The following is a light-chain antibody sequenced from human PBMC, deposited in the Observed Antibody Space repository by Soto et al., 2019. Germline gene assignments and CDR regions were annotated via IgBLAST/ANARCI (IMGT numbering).Light chain of an antibody. CDR1: SSDVDDYNY. Sequence: QSALTQPRSVSGSPGQSVTISCTGTSSDVDDYNYVSWYQQHPGKAPKLMIYDVSKRPSGVPDRFSGSKSGNTASLTISGLQAEDEADYYCCSYAGSYTWVFGGGTKVTVL. CDR2: DVS. V-gene: IGLV2-11*01. CDR3: CSYAGSYTWV. J-gene: IGLJ3*02.